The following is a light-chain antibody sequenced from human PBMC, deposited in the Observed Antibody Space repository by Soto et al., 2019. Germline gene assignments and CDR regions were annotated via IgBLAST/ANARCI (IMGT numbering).Light chain of an antibody. CDR3: SSYTTSSTWV. CDR2: DVS. Sequence: QSVLTQPASVSGSPGQSITISCTGTSSDVGGYNYVSWFQQYPGKAPKLMIHDVSNRPSGVSNRFSGSKSGNTASLTISGLQAEDEGDYYCSSYTTSSTWVFGGGTQLTVL. V-gene: IGLV2-14*01. CDR1: SSDVGGYNY. J-gene: IGLJ3*02.